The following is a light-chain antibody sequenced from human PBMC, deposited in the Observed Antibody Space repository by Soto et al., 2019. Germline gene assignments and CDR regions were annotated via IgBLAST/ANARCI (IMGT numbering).Light chain of an antibody. CDR1: ISDVGGSNF. Sequence: THPASVADSPGQSITISCTGTISDVGGSNFVSWYQQHPGKPPKLIIYDVANRPSGVSNRFSGSKSGSTASLIISRLQTEDEADYYCVSYTSSTTYVFGTGTKVTVL. J-gene: IGLJ1*01. CDR2: DVA. V-gene: IGLV2-14*03. CDR3: VSYTSSTTYV.